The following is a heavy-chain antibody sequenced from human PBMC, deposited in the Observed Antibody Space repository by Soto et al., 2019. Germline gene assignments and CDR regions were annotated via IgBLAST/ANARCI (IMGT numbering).Heavy chain of an antibody. J-gene: IGHJ4*02. Sequence: PGGSLRLSCAASGFTFSSYSMNWVRQAPGKGLEWVSYISSSSSTIYYADSVKGRFTISRDNAKNSLYLQMNSLRDEDTAVYYCASRITMVRGVISPLDYWGQGTLVTVSS. D-gene: IGHD3-10*01. CDR2: ISSSSSTI. V-gene: IGHV3-48*02. CDR1: GFTFSSYS. CDR3: ASRITMVRGVISPLDY.